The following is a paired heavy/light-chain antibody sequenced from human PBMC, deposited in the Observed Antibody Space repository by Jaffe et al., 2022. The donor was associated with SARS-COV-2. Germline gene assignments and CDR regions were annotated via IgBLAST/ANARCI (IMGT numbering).Heavy chain of an antibody. V-gene: IGHV4-61*02. CDR1: GGSISSGSYY. J-gene: IGHJ5*02. CDR3: ARDGLGVWFDP. D-gene: IGHD3-10*01. CDR2: MYSRGST. Sequence: QVQLQESGPGLVKPSQTLSLTCTVSGGSISSGSYYWSWIRQPAGKGLEWIGRMYSRGSTNYNPSLKSRVTISVDTSKNQFSLKLSSVTAADTAVYYCARDGLGVWFDPWGQGTLVTVSS.
Light chain of an antibody. CDR1: QSVLYSSKNKNY. CDR2: WAS. V-gene: IGKV4-1*01. J-gene: IGKJ2*01. Sequence: DIVMTQSPDSLAVSLGERATINCKSSQSVLYSSKNKNYLAWYQQKPGQPPKLLIYWASTRESGVPDRFSGSGSGTDFTLTISSLQAEDVAVYYCHQYYSTPDTFGQGTKLEIK. CDR3: HQYYSTPDT.